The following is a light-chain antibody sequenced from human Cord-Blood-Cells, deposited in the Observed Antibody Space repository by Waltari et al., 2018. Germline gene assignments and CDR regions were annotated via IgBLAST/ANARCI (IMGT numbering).Light chain of an antibody. Sequence: QSALTQPASVSGSPGQSITISCTGTSSDVGSYNLVSWYQQHPGKAPKLMIYEGSKRPSGVSNRFSGPKSGNTATLTISGLQAEDEADYYCCSYAGSSTGVFGGGTKLTVL. V-gene: IGLV2-23*01. CDR3: CSYAGSSTGV. J-gene: IGLJ2*01. CDR2: EGS. CDR1: SSDVGSYNL.